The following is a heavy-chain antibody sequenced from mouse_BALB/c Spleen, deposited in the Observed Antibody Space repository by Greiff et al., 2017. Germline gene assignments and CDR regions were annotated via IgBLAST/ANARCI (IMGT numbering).Heavy chain of an antibody. CDR1: GFNIKDYY. J-gene: IGHJ3*01. V-gene: IGHV14-1*02. CDR3: ANYGNPFAY. CDR2: IDPENGNT. D-gene: IGHD2-1*01. Sequence: DVKLQESGAELVRPGALVKLSCKASGFNIKDYYMHWVKQRPEQGLEWIGWIDPENGNTIYDPKFQGKASITADTSSNTAYLQLSSLTSEDTAVYYCANYGNPFAYWGQGTLVTVSA.